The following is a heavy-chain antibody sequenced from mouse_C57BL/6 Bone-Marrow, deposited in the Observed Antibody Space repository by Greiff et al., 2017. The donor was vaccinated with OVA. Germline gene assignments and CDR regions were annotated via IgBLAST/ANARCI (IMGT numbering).Heavy chain of an antibody. CDR3: ARKGLDWYFDV. CDR1: GYTFTDYN. D-gene: IGHD3-3*01. V-gene: IGHV1-18*01. CDR2: INPNNGGT. Sequence: EVQLQQSGPELVKPGASVKIPCKASGYTFTDYNMDWVKQSHGKSLEWIGDINPNNGGTIYNQKYKGKATLTVDKSSSTADMELRSLTSEDTAVYYCARKGLDWYFDVWGTGTTVTVSS. J-gene: IGHJ1*03.